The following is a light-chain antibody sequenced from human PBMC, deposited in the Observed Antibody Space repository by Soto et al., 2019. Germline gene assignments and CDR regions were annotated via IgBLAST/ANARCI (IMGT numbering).Light chain of an antibody. CDR2: GAS. V-gene: IGKV3-20*01. CDR3: QQYGSSSWT. CDR1: QSVSSSY. J-gene: IGKJ1*01. Sequence: EIVLTHSPGSLSSSPMHRGTLXSQPSQSVSSSYLAWYQQKPGQAPRLLIYGASSRATGIPDRFSGSGSGTDFTLTISRLEPEDFAVYYCQQYGSSSWTCGQGTKV.